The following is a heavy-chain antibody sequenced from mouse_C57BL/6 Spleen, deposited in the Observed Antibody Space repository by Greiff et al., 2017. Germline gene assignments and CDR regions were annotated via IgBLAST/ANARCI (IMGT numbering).Heavy chain of an antibody. V-gene: IGHV5-6*01. Sequence: EVKLMESGGDLVKPGGSLKLSCAASGFIFSSYGMSWVRQTPDQRLEWVATISSGGSYTYYPDSVKGPFTISRDNAKNTLYLQMSRLKSEDTAMYYCARQGVDCAYYFGYWGQGTTLTVSS. D-gene: IGHD2-4*01. CDR1: GFIFSSYG. CDR3: ARQGVDCAYYFGY. CDR2: ISSGGSYT. J-gene: IGHJ2*01.